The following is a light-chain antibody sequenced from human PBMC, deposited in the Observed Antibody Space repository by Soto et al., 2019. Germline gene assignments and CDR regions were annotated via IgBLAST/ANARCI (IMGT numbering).Light chain of an antibody. J-gene: IGKJ4*01. Sequence: EVVLTQSPATLSLSPGERATLSCRASESIGNYLAWYQQKLGQAPKLLIYDASHRAIGIPGRFSGDGSGIDLNLTISSLEAEDFAVYDCQWRSDWPPRLSFGGGTKVEIK. CDR3: QWRSDWPPRLS. CDR2: DAS. CDR1: ESIGNY. V-gene: IGKV3-11*01.